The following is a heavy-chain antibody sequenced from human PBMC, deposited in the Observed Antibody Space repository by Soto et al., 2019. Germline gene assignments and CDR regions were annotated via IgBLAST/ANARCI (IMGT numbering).Heavy chain of an antibody. D-gene: IGHD3-22*01. CDR1: GGSISSGGYY. Sequence: QVQLQESGPGLVKPSQTLSLTCTVSGGSISSGGYYWSWIRQHPGKGLEWIGYIYYSGSTYYNPSLKSRVTITVDTSKNQFSLKLSSVTAADTAVYYCATYDSSDYYSGSPIGWFDPWGQGTLVTVSS. V-gene: IGHV4-31*03. CDR2: IYYSGST. J-gene: IGHJ5*02. CDR3: ATYDSSDYYSGSPIGWFDP.